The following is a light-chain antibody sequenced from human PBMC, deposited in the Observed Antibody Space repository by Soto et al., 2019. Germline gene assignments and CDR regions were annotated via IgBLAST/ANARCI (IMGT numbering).Light chain of an antibody. CDR3: QQLNNYPRVT. CDR2: AAS. V-gene: IGKV1-9*01. J-gene: IGKJ3*01. CDR1: QGISSY. Sequence: DIQLTQSPSFLSASVGDSVTITCRASQGISSYLAWYQQKPGKAPKLLIYAASTLQSGVPSRFSGSGSGTEFTLTISSLQPEDFATYYCQQLNNYPRVTFGPGTKVDIK.